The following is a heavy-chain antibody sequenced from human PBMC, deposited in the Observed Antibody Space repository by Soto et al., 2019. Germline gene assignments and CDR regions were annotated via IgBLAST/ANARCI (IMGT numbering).Heavy chain of an antibody. D-gene: IGHD2-2*01. Sequence: QVQLVESGGGVVQPGRSLRLSCAASGFTFSNFGMHWVRRAPGKGPEWVAVIWYDGSNKYYADSVKGRFTISRDNSKNTLYLQMNSLRAEDTAVYYCARDPGYCTRSSCHSFYGMDVWGQGTTVTVSS. CDR1: GFTFSNFG. CDR3: ARDPGYCTRSSCHSFYGMDV. CDR2: IWYDGSNK. V-gene: IGHV3-33*01. J-gene: IGHJ6*02.